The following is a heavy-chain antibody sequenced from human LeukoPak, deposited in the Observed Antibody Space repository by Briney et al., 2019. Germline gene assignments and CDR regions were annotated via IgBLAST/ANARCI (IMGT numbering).Heavy chain of an antibody. CDR3: AKDGVAVAGSPEFFDY. CDR1: GFTFSSYG. J-gene: IGHJ4*02. V-gene: IGHV3-23*01. Sequence: SGGSLRLSCAASGFTFSSYGMSWVRQAPGKGLEWVSTISGSGGTTYYADSVRGRFTISRDNSKNTLYLQMNSLRAEDTAVYYCAKDGVAVAGSPEFFDYWGQGTLVTVSS. D-gene: IGHD6-19*01. CDR2: ISGSGGTT.